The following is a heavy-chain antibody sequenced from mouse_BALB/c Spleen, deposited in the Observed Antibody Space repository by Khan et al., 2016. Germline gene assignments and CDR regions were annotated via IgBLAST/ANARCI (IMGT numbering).Heavy chain of an antibody. CDR1: GYTFTDYY. V-gene: IGHV1-19*01. D-gene: IGHD2-1*01. J-gene: IGHJ2*01. Sequence: EVQLQESGPELVKPGASVKMSCKASGYTFTDYYMDWVKQSHGESFEWIGRVNPYNGGTSYNQKFKGKATLTVDKSSSTAYMELNSLTTEDSAVYCCARADYGNYF. CDR2: VNPYNGGT. CDR3: ARADYGNYF.